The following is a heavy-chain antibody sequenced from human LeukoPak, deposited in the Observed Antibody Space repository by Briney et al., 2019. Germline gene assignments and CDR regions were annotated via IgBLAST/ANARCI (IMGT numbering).Heavy chain of an antibody. J-gene: IGHJ4*02. CDR3: AVVEMATIGDY. CDR1: GYTFTSYY. V-gene: IGHV1-8*03. Sequence: GASVKVSCKASGYTFTSYYMHWVRQATGQGLEWMGWMNPNSGNTGYAQKFQGRVTITRNTSISTAYMELSSLRSEDTAVYYCAVVEMATIGDYWGQGTLVTVSS. CDR2: MNPNSGNT. D-gene: IGHD5-24*01.